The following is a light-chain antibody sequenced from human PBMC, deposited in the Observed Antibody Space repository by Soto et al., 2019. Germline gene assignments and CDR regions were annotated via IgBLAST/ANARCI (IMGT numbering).Light chain of an antibody. CDR2: DAS. J-gene: IGKJ5*01. V-gene: IGKV3-11*01. CDR3: QQRSNWPPIT. Sequence: EIVLTQSPATLSLSPGEGATLSCRASQSVSSYLAWYQQKPGQAPRLLIYDASNRANGIPARFSGSGAGTDFTLTISSLEPEDFAAYYCQQRSNWPPITFGQGTRLEIK. CDR1: QSVSSY.